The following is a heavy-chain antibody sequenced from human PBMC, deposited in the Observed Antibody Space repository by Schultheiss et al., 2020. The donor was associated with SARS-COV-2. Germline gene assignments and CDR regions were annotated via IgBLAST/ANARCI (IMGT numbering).Heavy chain of an antibody. Sequence: SETLSLTCAVYGGSFSGYYWSWIRQPPGKGLEWIGEINHSGSTNYNPSLKSRVTISVDTSKNQFSLKLSPVTAADTAVYYCARVRFYYDSGGYYIWGWFVPWGQGTLVTVSS. CDR1: GGSFSGYY. J-gene: IGHJ5*02. D-gene: IGHD3-22*01. CDR3: ARVRFYYDSGGYYIWGWFVP. CDR2: INHSGST. V-gene: IGHV4-34*01.